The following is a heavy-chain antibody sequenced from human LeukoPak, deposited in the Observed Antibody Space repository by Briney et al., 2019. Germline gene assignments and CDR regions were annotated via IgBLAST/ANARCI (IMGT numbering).Heavy chain of an antibody. CDR3: ARARLTIFGVIHYGMDV. CDR1: GFTFSGYA. V-gene: IGHV3-53*04. Sequence: GGSLRLSCEASGFTFSGYAMGWVRQAPGKGLEWVSVIYSGGSTYYADSVKGRFTISRHNSKNTLYLQMNSLRAEDTAVYYCARARLTIFGVIHYGMDVWGQGTTVTVSS. CDR2: IYSGGST. J-gene: IGHJ6*02. D-gene: IGHD3-3*01.